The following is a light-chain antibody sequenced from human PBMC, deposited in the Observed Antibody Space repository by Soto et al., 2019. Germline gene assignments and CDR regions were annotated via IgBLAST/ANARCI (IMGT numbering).Light chain of an antibody. CDR3: LSFASSLNVV. J-gene: IGLJ3*02. V-gene: IGLV1-40*01. Sequence: QSVLTQPPSVSGAPGQRVTISCTGSSSNIGAGYDVHWYQQLPGRAPKLLIYDNTNRPSGVPDRFSGSKSGTSASLAVTGLQAEDEADYYCLSFASSLNVVFGGGTKLTVL. CDR1: SSNIGAGYD. CDR2: DNT.